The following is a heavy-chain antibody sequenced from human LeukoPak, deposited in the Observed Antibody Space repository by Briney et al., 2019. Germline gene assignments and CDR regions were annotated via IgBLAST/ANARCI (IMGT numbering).Heavy chain of an antibody. CDR1: GGSISTYY. Sequence: RPSETLSLTCTVSGGSISTYYWSWLRQPPGKGLEWLAYIYNSGSTNSNPARKTRATISVDTSRNQCSLRLSSLNAAAPAVFYWARIYYDSGAYYRRAFDIWGQGTMVSVSS. D-gene: IGHD3-22*01. V-gene: IGHV4-59*01. CDR3: ARIYYDSGAYYRRAFDI. J-gene: IGHJ3*02. CDR2: IYNSGST.